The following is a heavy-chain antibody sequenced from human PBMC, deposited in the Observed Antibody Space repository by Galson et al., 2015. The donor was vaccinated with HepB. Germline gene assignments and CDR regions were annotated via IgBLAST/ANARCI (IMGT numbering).Heavy chain of an antibody. Sequence: FTFSSYAMSWVRQAPGKGLEWVSAISGSGGSTYYADSVKGRFTISRDNSKNTLYLQMNSLRAEDTAVYYCAKGYYYGSGSYLTDAFDIWGQGTMVTVSS. CDR3: AKGYYYGSGSYLTDAFDI. V-gene: IGHV3-23*01. J-gene: IGHJ3*02. CDR2: ISGSGGST. D-gene: IGHD3-10*01. CDR1: FTFSSYA.